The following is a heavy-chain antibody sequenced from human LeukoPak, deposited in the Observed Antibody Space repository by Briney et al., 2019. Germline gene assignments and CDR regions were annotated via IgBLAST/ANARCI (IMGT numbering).Heavy chain of an antibody. CDR2: ISYDGSNK. CDR1: GFTFSSYA. Sequence: GGSLRLSCAASGFTFSSYAMHWVRQAPGKGLEWVAVISYDGSNKYCADSVKGRSTISRDNSKNTLYLQMNSLRAEDTAVYYCARGDTPLDPWGQGTLVTVSS. J-gene: IGHJ5*02. V-gene: IGHV3-30*14. CDR3: ARGDTPLDP.